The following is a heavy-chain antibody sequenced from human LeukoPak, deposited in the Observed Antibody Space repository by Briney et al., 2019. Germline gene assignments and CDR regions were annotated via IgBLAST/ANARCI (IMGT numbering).Heavy chain of an antibody. CDR2: IWHDGNNK. D-gene: IGHD3-10*01. Sequence: PGGSLRPSCAASGFSFSSYGVHWVRQAPGKGLKWVAVIWHDGNNKYYSDSVKGRFTISRDTSKSTLYLQMNSLRAEDTAVYYCARGIGGSFDAFDIWGRGTMVTVSS. CDR3: ARGIGGSFDAFDI. J-gene: IGHJ3*02. CDR1: GFSFSSYG. V-gene: IGHV3-33*01.